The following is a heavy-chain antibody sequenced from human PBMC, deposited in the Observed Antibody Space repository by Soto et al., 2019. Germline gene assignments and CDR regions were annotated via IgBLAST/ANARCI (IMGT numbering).Heavy chain of an antibody. CDR1: GYSINRDYY. V-gene: IGHV4-38-2*01. J-gene: IGHJ4*02. Sequence: PSETLSLTCAVSGYSINRDYYWGWIRQPPGNGLEWIGSVDHSGRPYYSPSLRSRLTIFIDTSKNQFSLRLTSVTAADTAMYFCAKKGYYPSGKINLFDSWGPGTLVTVS. CDR2: VDHSGRP. D-gene: IGHD3-10*01. CDR3: AKKGYYPSGKINLFDS.